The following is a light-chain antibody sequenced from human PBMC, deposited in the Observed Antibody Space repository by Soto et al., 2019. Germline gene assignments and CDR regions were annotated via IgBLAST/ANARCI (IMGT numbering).Light chain of an antibody. CDR1: NIGSKS. CDR3: QVWDSSGYHPNWV. J-gene: IGLJ3*02. CDR2: DDT. Sequence: SYELTQPPSVSVAPGQTARITCGGDNIGSKSVYWYQQRPGQAPVLVVYDDTEWPSGIPERFSGSKSANTATLTISRVEAGDEADYYCQVWDSSGYHPNWVFGGGTKVTVL. V-gene: IGLV3-21*02.